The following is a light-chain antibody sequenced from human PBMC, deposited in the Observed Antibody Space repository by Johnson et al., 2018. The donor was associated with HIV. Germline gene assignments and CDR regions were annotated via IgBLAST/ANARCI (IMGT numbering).Light chain of an antibody. CDR3: GTWDSSLSAYV. CDR1: SSNIGNNY. CDR2: DNN. Sequence: SVLTQPPSVSAAPGQKVTISCSGSSSNIGNNYVSWYQQFPGTAPKLLIYDNNKRPSGIPDRFSGSKSGTSATLGITGLQTGDEADYYCGTWDSSLSAYVFGTGTKVTV. V-gene: IGLV1-51*01. J-gene: IGLJ1*01.